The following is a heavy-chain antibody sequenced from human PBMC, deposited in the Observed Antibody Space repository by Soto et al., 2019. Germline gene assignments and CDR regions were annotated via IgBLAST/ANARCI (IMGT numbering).Heavy chain of an antibody. D-gene: IGHD5-18*01. CDR3: TADTSMTNYGIDV. CDR2: IRSKANSYAT. Sequence: EVQLVESGGGLVQPGGSLKLSCAASGFTFSGSAMHWVRQASGKGLEWVGRIRSKANSYATAYAASVKGRFTISRDDSKDPAYRQMNSLKPEDPAVYFCTADTSMTNYGIDVLGQGTTVTLSS. V-gene: IGHV3-73*02. CDR1: GFTFSGSA. J-gene: IGHJ6*02.